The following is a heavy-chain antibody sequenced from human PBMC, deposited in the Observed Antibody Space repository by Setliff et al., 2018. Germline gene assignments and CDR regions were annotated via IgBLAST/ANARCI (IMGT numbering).Heavy chain of an antibody. CDR2: ISAYNGNT. CDR3: VRDPSLYCSSTSCSPHWFDP. J-gene: IGHJ5*02. Sequence: ASVKVSCKASGYTFTNYGISWVRQAPGQGLEWMGWISAYNGNTNYAQKLQGRVTMTTDTSTSTAYMELRSLRSDDTAVYYCVRDPSLYCSSTSCSPHWFDPWGQGTLVTVSS. CDR1: GYTFTNYG. D-gene: IGHD2-2*01. V-gene: IGHV1-18*01.